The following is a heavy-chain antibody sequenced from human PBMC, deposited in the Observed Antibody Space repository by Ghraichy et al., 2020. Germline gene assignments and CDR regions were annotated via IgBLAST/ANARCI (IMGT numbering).Heavy chain of an antibody. CDR3: ARGGPPYDRSGPLREVGSHYSGMDV. D-gene: IGHD3-22*01. V-gene: IGHV4-59*01. Sequence: LNISCTVSGGSITDYYWNWIRQPPGKGLEWIACMSYSGNTNYNPSLKSRVTISEDTSKNQLSLKLSSLTAADTAMYYCARGGPPYDRSGPLREVGSHYSGMDVWGQGTTVTVSS. CDR2: MSYSGNT. CDR1: GGSITDYY. J-gene: IGHJ6*02.